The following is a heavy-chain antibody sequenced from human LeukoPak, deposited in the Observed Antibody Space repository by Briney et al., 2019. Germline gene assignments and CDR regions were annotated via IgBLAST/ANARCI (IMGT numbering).Heavy chain of an antibody. J-gene: IGHJ3*02. CDR1: GGSFSGYY. V-gene: IGHV4-34*01. CDR3: ARLLNNDNAGDPDTFDM. Sequence: PSETLSLTCAVYGGSFSGYYWSWIRQPPGKGLEWIGEINHSGGTNYNPSLKSRVTISLDTSKTHFSLKLTSVTAADTAVYYCARLLNNDNAGDPDTFDMWGLGTMVTVSS. CDR2: INHSGGT. D-gene: IGHD4-17*01.